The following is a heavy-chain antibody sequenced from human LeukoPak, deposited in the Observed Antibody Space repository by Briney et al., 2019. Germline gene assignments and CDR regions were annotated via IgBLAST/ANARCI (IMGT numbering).Heavy chain of an antibody. J-gene: IGHJ4*02. CDR1: GDSISSSGYY. D-gene: IGHD2-8*01. V-gene: IGHV4-39*01. Sequence: SETLSLTCTVSGDSISSSGYYWGWIRQPPGKGLEWIGSIFYTGSTYYNPSLMSRVTISVDTSKNHFSLKLSSVTAADTAVYYCARHDRQGPYFLDYWGQGTLVTVSS. CDR2: IFYTGST. CDR3: ARHDRQGPYFLDY.